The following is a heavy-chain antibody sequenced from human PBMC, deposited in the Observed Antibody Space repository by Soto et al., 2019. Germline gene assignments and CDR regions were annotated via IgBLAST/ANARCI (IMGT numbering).Heavy chain of an antibody. D-gene: IGHD3-22*01. V-gene: IGHV3-30-3*01. J-gene: IGHJ6*02. CDR2: ISYDGSNK. CDR3: ARDLDSTGTLPTIYGMDV. CDR1: GFTFSSYA. Sequence: QVQLVESGGGVVQPGRSLRLSCAASGFTFSSYAMHWVRQAPGKGLEWVAVISYDGSNKYYADSVKGRFTISRDNSKNTLYLQMNSLRAEDTAVYYCARDLDSTGTLPTIYGMDVWGQGTTVTLSS.